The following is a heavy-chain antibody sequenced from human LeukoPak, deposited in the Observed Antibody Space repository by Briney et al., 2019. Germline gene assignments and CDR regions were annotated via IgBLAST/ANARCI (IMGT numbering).Heavy chain of an antibody. J-gene: IGHJ3*02. Sequence: EASVKVSCKASGGTFSSYAISWVRQAPGQGLEWXXGIIPIFGTANXAQKXXXRVTITADESTSTAYMELSSLRSEDTAVYYCARAGTAIPKAAFDIWGQGTMVTVSS. CDR2: IIPIFGTA. D-gene: IGHD5-18*01. CDR3: ARAGTAIPKAAFDI. V-gene: IGHV1-69*13. CDR1: GGTFSSYA.